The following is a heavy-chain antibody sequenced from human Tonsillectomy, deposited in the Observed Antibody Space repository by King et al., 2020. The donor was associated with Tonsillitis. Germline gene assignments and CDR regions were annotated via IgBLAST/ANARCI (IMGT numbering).Heavy chain of an antibody. D-gene: IGHD6-19*01. J-gene: IGHJ4*02. CDR1: GDSISSDSYA. Sequence: VQLQESGPRLVKPSQPLSLTCTVSGDSISSDSYAWSWIRRPAGEGLEWIGRIYSSGPTVYNPSLESRVTMSVDTSKNQFSLKLSSVTAADTAVYYCARDLSRGGWSPLGYWGQGTLVTVSS. CDR3: ARDLSRGGWSPLGY. CDR2: IYSSGPT. V-gene: IGHV4-61*02.